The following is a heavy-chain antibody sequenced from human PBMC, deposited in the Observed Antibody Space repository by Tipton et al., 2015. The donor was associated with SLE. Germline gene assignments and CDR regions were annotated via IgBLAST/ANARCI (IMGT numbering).Heavy chain of an antibody. CDR1: GFTFSDYY. V-gene: IGHV3-11*06. CDR2: ISSSSSYT. D-gene: IGHD1-26*01. J-gene: IGHJ4*02. Sequence: SLRLSCAASGFTFSDYYMSWIRQAPGKGLEWVSSISSSSSYTNYADSVKGRFTISRDNAKNSVYLQMNSLRAAGTAVYYCARDLDSGTYYADYWGQGTLVTVSS. CDR3: ARDLDSGTYYADY.